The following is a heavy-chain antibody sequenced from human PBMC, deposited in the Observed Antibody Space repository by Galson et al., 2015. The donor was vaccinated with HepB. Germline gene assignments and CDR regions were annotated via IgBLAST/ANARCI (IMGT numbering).Heavy chain of an antibody. CDR2: ISGSGGST. J-gene: IGHJ4*02. CDR1: GFTFSSYA. CDR3: AKIVGDCSSTSCYWVYFDY. V-gene: IGHV3-23*01. D-gene: IGHD2-2*01. Sequence: SLRLSCAASGFTFSSYAMSWVRQAPGKGLEWVSAISGSGGSTYYADSVKGRFTISRDNSKNTLYLQMNSLRAEDTAVYYCAKIVGDCSSTSCYWVYFDYWGQGTLVTVSS.